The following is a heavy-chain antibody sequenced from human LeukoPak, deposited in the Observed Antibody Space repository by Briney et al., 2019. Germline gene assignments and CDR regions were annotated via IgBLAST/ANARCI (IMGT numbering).Heavy chain of an antibody. CDR2: INPNSGGI. CDR3: ARLIVVVVAAHGRWFDP. J-gene: IGHJ5*02. Sequence: ASVKVSCKASGYTFTGYYMHWVRQAPGQGLEWMGWINPNSGGINYAQKFQGRVTMTRNTSISTAYMELSRLRSDDTAVYYCARLIVVVVAAHGRWFDPWGQGTLVTVSS. D-gene: IGHD2-15*01. V-gene: IGHV1-2*02. CDR1: GYTFTGYY.